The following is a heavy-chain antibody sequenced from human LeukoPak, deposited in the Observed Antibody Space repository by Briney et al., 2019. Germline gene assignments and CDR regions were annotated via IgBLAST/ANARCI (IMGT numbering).Heavy chain of an antibody. CDR3: ATGRDISWFDP. V-gene: IGHV5-10-1*01. Sequence: GESLKISCKGSGYSFTSYWISWVRQMPGKGLEWMGRIDPSNSYTNYSPSFQGHVTISADKSISTAYLQWSSLKASDTAMYYCATGRDISWFDPWGQGTLVTVSS. CDR2: IDPSNSYT. J-gene: IGHJ5*02. CDR1: GYSFTSYW. D-gene: IGHD3-9*01.